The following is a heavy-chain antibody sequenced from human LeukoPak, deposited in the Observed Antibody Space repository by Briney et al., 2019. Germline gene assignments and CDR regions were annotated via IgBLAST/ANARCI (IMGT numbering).Heavy chain of an antibody. D-gene: IGHD6-6*01. J-gene: IGHJ4*02. CDR1: GLTFSSYA. CDR2: ISGSDDST. V-gene: IGHV3-23*01. Sequence: GGSLRLSCAASGLTFSSYAIHWVRQAPGKGLEWVSAISGSDDSTYYADSVKGRFSISRDNPKNTLYLQMNSLRAEDTAVYYCAKDLRSTSSRGAIDYWGQGTLVTVSS. CDR3: AKDLRSTSSRGAIDY.